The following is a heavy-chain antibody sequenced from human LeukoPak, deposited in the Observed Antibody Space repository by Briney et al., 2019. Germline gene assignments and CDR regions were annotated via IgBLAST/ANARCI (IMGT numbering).Heavy chain of an antibody. V-gene: IGHV3-23*01. J-gene: IGHJ3*02. D-gene: IGHD2/OR15-2a*01. CDR3: AKDLWEAGAPDAFDI. Sequence: GGSLRLSCAASGFTFSSYAMSWVRQAPGKGLEWVSAISGSGGSTYYADSVKGRFTISRDNYKNTLYLQMNSLRAEDTAVYYCAKDLWEAGAPDAFDIWGQGTMVTVSS. CDR1: GFTFSSYA. CDR2: ISGSGGST.